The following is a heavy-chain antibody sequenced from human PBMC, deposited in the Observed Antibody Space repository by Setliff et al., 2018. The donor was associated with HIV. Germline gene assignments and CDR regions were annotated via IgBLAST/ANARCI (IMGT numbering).Heavy chain of an antibody. CDR3: ARDHQTMLWLDY. CDR2: ISAYNGKV. V-gene: IGHV1-18*01. Sequence: ASVKVSCKASGYTFTSYGINWVRQAPGQGLEWMGWISAYNGKVGYAQQLQGRVTLTIDTSTSTAYMELRSLKSDDTAVYYCARDHQTMLWLDYWGQGTLVTVSS. D-gene: IGHD2-21*01. J-gene: IGHJ4*02. CDR1: GYTFTSYG.